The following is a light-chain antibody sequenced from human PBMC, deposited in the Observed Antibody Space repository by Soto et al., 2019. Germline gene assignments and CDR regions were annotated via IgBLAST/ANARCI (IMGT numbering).Light chain of an antibody. CDR2: GAS. J-gene: IGKJ1*01. Sequence: EIVLTQSPATLYLSPGERATLSFRASQSVSSSYLAWYQQKPGQAPRLLIYGASSRATGIPDRFSGSGSGTEFILTISGLEPEDSGIYHCHQHGGSPETFGQGTKVDIK. V-gene: IGKV3-20*01. CDR1: QSVSSSY. CDR3: HQHGGSPET.